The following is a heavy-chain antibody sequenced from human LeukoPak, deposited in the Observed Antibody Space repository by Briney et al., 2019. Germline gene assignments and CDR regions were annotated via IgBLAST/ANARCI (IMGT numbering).Heavy chain of an antibody. Sequence: PGGSLRLSCAASGFTFSSYAMHWVRQAPGKGLEWVAVISYDGSNKYYADSVKGRFTISRDNAKNSLYLQMNSLRDEDTAVYYCARANHVDTAMVLYYYYYGMDVWGQGTTVTVSS. CDR2: ISYDGSNK. V-gene: IGHV3-30*04. J-gene: IGHJ6*02. CDR3: ARANHVDTAMVLYYYYYGMDV. D-gene: IGHD5-18*01. CDR1: GFTFSSYA.